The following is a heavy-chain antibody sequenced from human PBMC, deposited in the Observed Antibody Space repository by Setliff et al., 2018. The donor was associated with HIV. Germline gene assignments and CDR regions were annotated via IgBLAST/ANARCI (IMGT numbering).Heavy chain of an antibody. V-gene: IGHV4-34*01. J-gene: IGHJ5*02. D-gene: IGHD7-27*01. CDR2: INHSGTT. CDR3: ARDLPELTGRSFDP. CDR1: GGSFSDYY. Sequence: SETLSLTCTVSGGSFSDYYWSWIRQPPGKGLEWIGEINHSGTTNSNPSLKSRVTISVDTSKNQFSLRLTSVTAADTAVYYCARDLPELTGRSFDPWGQGIQVTVSS.